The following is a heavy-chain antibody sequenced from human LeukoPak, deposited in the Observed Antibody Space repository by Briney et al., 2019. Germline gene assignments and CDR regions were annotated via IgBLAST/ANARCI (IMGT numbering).Heavy chain of an antibody. CDR2: INPNSGGT. CDR1: GYTFTGYY. Sequence: ASVKVSCKASGYTFTGYYMHWVRQAPGQGLEWMGWINPNSGGTNYAQKFEGRVTMTRDTSIITAYMELSRLTPDDTAVYYCATSSSSSSDHFWGQGTLVTVSS. CDR3: ATSSSSSSDHF. D-gene: IGHD6-6*01. V-gene: IGHV1-2*02. J-gene: IGHJ4*02.